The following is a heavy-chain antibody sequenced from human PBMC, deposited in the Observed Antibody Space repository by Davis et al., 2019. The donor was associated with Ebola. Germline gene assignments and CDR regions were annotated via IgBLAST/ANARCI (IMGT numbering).Heavy chain of an antibody. J-gene: IGHJ6*02. CDR3: ARHSRPYYYGMDV. CDR2: IYYSGST. Sequence: SETLSLTCNVSGGSISSSSYYWGWIRQPPGKGLEWIGSIYYSGSTYYNPSLKSRVTISVDTSKNQFSLKLSSVTAADTAVYYCARHSRPYYYGMDVWGQGTTVTVSS. CDR1: GGSISSSSYY. V-gene: IGHV4-39*01.